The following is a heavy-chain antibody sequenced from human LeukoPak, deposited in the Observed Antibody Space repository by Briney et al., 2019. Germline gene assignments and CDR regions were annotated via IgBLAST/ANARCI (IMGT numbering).Heavy chain of an antibody. J-gene: IGHJ4*02. V-gene: IGHV3-21*01. CDR2: ISSSSSYI. CDR3: ARGGLMTTVGY. CDR1: GFTFSSYS. D-gene: IGHD4-23*01. Sequence: GGSLRLSCPASGFTFSSYSMNWVRQAPGKGLEWVSSISSSSSYIYYADSVKGRFTISRDNAKNSLYLQMNSLRAEDTAVYYCARGGLMTTVGYWGQGTLVTVSS.